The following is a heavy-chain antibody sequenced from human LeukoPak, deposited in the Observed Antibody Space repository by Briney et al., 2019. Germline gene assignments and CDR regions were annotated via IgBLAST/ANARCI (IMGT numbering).Heavy chain of an antibody. V-gene: IGHV1-24*01. Sequence: GASVKVSCKVSGYIVSKLSMHWVRQAPGKGLEWMGGFDPEDGETIYAQKFQGRVTMTDDISTDIAYMDLSSLRSEDTAVHYCTTGLRNAFDIWGQGTMVTVSS. D-gene: IGHD3-16*01. CDR2: FDPEDGET. CDR3: TTGLRNAFDI. J-gene: IGHJ3*02. CDR1: GYIVSKLS.